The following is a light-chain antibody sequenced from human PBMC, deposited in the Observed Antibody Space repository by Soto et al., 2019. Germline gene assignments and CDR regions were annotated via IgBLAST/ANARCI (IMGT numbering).Light chain of an antibody. CDR3: SSYTPSSTVV. CDR1: SSDVGAYGY. Sequence: QSALTQPASVSGSPGQSITISCTGTSSDVGAYGYVSWYQQHPGKAPKLMIYEVSYRPSGVSNRFSGSKSGNAASLTISGLQAEEEADYYCSSYTPSSTVVFGGGTKLTVL. CDR2: EVS. V-gene: IGLV2-14*01. J-gene: IGLJ2*01.